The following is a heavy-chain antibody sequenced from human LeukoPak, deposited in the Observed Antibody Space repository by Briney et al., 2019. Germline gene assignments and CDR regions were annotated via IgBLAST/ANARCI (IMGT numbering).Heavy chain of an antibody. D-gene: IGHD5-12*01. V-gene: IGHV4-39*01. CDR2: LYYSGNT. CDR1: GGSISSSTYY. CDR3: ASHTHSGYDLSY. J-gene: IGHJ4*02. Sequence: SETLSLTCTVSGGSISSSTYYWGWIRQPPGKGLEWIGSLYYSGNTYYNPSLKSRVTISVDTSKNQFSLKLSSVTAADAAVYYCASHTHSGYDLSYWGQGTLVTISS.